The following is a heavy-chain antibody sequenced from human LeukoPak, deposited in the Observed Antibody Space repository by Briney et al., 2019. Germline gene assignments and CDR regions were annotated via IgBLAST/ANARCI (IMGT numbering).Heavy chain of an antibody. CDR3: ARDPADDILTGYVAPEGDY. J-gene: IGHJ4*02. CDR2: ISAYNGNT. D-gene: IGHD3-9*01. CDR1: GYTFTSYG. V-gene: IGHV1-18*01. Sequence: ASVKVSCKASGYTFTSYGISWVRQAPGQGLEWMGWISAYNGNTNYAQKLQGRVTMTTDTSTSTAYMGLRSLRSDDTAVYYCARDPADDILTGYVAPEGDYWGQGTLVTVSS.